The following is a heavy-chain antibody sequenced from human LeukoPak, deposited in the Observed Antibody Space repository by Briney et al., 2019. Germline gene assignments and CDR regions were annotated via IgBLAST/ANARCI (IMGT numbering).Heavy chain of an antibody. D-gene: IGHD6-13*01. CDR3: ARLSAAAGIFDY. J-gene: IGHJ4*02. CDR1: GYSISSGYY. V-gene: IGHV4-38-2*02. Sequence: SETLSLTCTVSGYSISSGYYWGWIRQPPGKGLEWIGEINHSGSTNYNPSLKSRVTISVDTSKNQFSLKLSSVTAADTAVYYCARLSAAAGIFDYWGQGTLVTVSS. CDR2: INHSGST.